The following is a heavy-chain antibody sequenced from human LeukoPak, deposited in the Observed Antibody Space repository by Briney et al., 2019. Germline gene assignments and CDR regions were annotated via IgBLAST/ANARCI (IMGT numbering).Heavy chain of an antibody. J-gene: IGHJ6*02. CDR2: INNSGST. CDR1: GGSFSGYY. V-gene: IGHV4-34*01. D-gene: IGHD4-17*01. CDR3: ARGGRAVTTWSYYYYYGMDV. Sequence: SETLSLTCAVYGGSFSGYYWSWIRQPPGKGLEGIGEINNSGSTNYNPSLTSRVTISVDTSKNQFSLKLSSVTAADTAVYYCARGGRAVTTWSYYYYYGMDVWGQGTTVTVSS.